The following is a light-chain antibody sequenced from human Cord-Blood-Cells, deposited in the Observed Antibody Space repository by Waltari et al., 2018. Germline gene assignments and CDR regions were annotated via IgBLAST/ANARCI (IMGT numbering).Light chain of an antibody. CDR3: QQYYSTPYT. J-gene: IGKJ2*01. CDR2: WSS. V-gene: IGKV4-1*01. Sequence: DIVMTQSLDSLSVSLGERDNINCTSTQSVLYSSNNKNYLAWYQQKPGQPPKLLIYWSSTRESGVPDRFSGSGSGTDFTLTISSLQAEDVAVYYCQQYYSTPYTFGQGTKLEIK. CDR1: QSVLYSSNNKNY.